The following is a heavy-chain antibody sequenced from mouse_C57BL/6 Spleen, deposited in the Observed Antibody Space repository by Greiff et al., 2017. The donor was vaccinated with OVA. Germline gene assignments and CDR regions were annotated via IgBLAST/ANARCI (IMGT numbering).Heavy chain of an antibody. D-gene: IGHD1-1*01. CDR1: GFTFSDYG. V-gene: IGHV5-17*01. CDR2: ISSGSSTI. Sequence: EVKVVESGGGLVKPGGSLKLSCAASGFTFSDYGMHWVRQAPEKGLEWVAYISSGSSTIYYADTVKGRFTISRDNAKNTLFLQMTSLRSEDTAMYYGARKGLDTTDYFDYWGQGTTLTVSS. CDR3: ARKGLDTTDYFDY. J-gene: IGHJ2*01.